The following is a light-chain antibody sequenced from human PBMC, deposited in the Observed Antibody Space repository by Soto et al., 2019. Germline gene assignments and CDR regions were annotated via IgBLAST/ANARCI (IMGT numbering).Light chain of an antibody. CDR2: DDG. CDR3: KVWDFSSYHVV. CDR1: NIGSKG. Sequence: SYELTQPPSVSVAPGQTATITCGGYNIGSKGVHWYQQKPGQAPVLVVYDDGARPSGIPERFSGYNSGNTATLAISRVDAGDEADYYCKVWDFSSYHVVFGGGTKLTV. V-gene: IGLV3-21*02. J-gene: IGLJ3*02.